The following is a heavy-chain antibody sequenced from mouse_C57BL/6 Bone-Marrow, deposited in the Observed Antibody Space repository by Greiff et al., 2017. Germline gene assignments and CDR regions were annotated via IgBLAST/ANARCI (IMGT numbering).Heavy chain of an antibody. D-gene: IGHD2-3*01. CDR3: ARRWLLPYYYAMDY. V-gene: IGHV1-9*01. CDR1: GYTFTGYW. CDR2: LLPGSGST. Sequence: QVQLQQSGAELMKPGASVKLSCKATGYTFTGYWIEWVKQRPGHGLEWIGELLPGSGSTNYNEKFKGKATFTADTSSNTAYMQLSRLTTEDSAIYYCARRWLLPYYYAMDYGGQGTSVTVSA. J-gene: IGHJ4*01.